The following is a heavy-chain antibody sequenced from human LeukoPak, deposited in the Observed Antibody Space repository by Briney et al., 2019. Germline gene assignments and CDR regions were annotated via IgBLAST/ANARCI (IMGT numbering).Heavy chain of an antibody. CDR2: IRYDGSNK. V-gene: IGHV3-30*02. Sequence: AGSLRLSCAASGFTFSSYGMHWVRQAPGKGLEWVAFIRYDGSNKYYADSVKGRFTISRDNSKNTLYLQMNSLRAEDTAVYYCAKDEANWNYVISLYYFDYWGQGTLVTVSS. CDR3: AKDEANWNYVISLYYFDY. CDR1: GFTFSSYG. J-gene: IGHJ4*02. D-gene: IGHD1-7*01.